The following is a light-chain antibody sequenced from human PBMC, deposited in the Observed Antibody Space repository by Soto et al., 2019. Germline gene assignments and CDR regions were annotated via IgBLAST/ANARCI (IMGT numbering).Light chain of an antibody. CDR3: QTWGTGIVV. Sequence: QLVLPQSPSASASLGASVTLTCTLSSGHSSYAIAWHQQQPEKGPRYLMKLNSDGSHSKGDGIPDRFSGSSSGAERYLTISGLQSEDEADYSCQTWGTGIVVFGGGTKLTVL. V-gene: IGLV4-69*01. J-gene: IGLJ2*01. CDR1: SGHSSYA. CDR2: LNSDGSH.